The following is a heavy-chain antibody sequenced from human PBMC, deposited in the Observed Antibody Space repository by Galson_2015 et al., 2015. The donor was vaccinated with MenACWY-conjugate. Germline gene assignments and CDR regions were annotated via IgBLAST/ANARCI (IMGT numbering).Heavy chain of an antibody. CDR3: TTDYFGQYFFDF. D-gene: IGHD2/OR15-2a*01. CDR1: GFTFSNAW. CDR2: IKSKTHSGTP. V-gene: IGHV3-15*01. Sequence: SLRLSCAASGFTFSNAWMTWVRQAPGKGLEWVGRIKSKTHSGTPDYAAPVNGRFTTSRDDSRNTVYLEMNGLKAEDTGLYYCTTDYFGQYFFDFWGQGTPVTVSS. J-gene: IGHJ4*02.